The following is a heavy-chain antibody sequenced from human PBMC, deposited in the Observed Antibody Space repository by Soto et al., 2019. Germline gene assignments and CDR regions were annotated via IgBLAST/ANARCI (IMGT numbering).Heavy chain of an antibody. J-gene: IGHJ6*02. CDR2: IIPIFGTA. CDR1: GGTFSSYA. D-gene: IGHD3-10*01. V-gene: IGHV1-69*13. Sequence: SVKVSCKASGGTFSSYAISWVRQAPGQGLEWMGGIIPIFGTANYAQKFQGRVTITADESTSTAYMELSSLRSEDTAVYYCARDGYYGSGSYQIRYYYYGMDVWG. CDR3: ARDGYYGSGSYQIRYYYYGMDV.